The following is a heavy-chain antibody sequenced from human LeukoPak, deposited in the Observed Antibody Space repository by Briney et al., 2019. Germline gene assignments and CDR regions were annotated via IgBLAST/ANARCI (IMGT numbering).Heavy chain of an antibody. V-gene: IGHV3-30-3*01. Sequence: GRSLRLSCAASGFTFSSYAMHWVRQAPGKGLEWVAVISYDGSNKYYADSVKGRFTISRDNSKNTLYLQMNSLRAEDTAVYYCARDTWYYFDYWGQGTLVTVSS. D-gene: IGHD2-8*02. J-gene: IGHJ4*02. CDR2: ISYDGSNK. CDR1: GFTFSSYA. CDR3: ARDTWYYFDY.